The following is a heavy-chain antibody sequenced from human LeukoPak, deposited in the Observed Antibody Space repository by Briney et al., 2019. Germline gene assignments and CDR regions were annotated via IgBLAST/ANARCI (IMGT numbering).Heavy chain of an antibody. D-gene: IGHD3-22*01. J-gene: IGHJ4*02. CDR3: AKGNSPYYYDSSGYYPYYFDY. CDR2: ISWNSGSI. V-gene: IGHV3-9*01. CDR1: GFTFDDYA. Sequence: PGGSLRLSCAASGFTFDDYAMHWVRQAPGKGLEWVSGISWNSGSIGYADSVKGRFTISRDNAKNSLYLQMNSLRAEDTALYYCAKGNSPYYYDSSGYYPYYFDYWGQGTLVTVSS.